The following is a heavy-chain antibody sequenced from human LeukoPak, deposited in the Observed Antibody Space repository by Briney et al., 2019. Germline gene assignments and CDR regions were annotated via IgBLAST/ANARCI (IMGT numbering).Heavy chain of an antibody. Sequence: PGGSLRLSCAASGFTFSSNAMSWVRQAPGKGLEWVSGISGSGGSTNYADSVKGRFTISRDNSKNTLYLQMNSLRAEDTAVYYCAKLITVSGTPWDYWGQGTLVTVSS. V-gene: IGHV3-23*01. D-gene: IGHD6-19*01. CDR3: AKLITVSGTPWDY. J-gene: IGHJ4*02. CDR1: GFTFSSNA. CDR2: ISGSGGST.